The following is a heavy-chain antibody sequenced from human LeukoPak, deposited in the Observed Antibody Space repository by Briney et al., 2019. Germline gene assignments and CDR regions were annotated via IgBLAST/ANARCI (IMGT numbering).Heavy chain of an antibody. J-gene: IGHJ3*02. CDR1: GYIFTSYW. CDR2: IDPSDSYT. D-gene: IGHD1-26*01. CDR3: ARHIGDIVGATGASDI. Sequence: GESLKISCKGSGYIFTSYWISCARQMPGKGLEWMGRIDPSDSYTNYSPSFQGHVTISADKSISTAYLQWSSLKASDTAMYYCARHIGDIVGATGASDIWGQGTMVTVSS. V-gene: IGHV5-10-1*01.